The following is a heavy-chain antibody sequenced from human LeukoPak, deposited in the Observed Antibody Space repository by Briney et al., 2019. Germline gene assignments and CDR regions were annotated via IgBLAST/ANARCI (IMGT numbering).Heavy chain of an antibody. CDR2: IYYSGST. V-gene: IGHV4-39*01. D-gene: IGHD4-11*01. Sequence: SETLSLTCTVSGGSISSSSYYWGWIRQPPGKGLEWIGSIYYSGSTFYNPSLKSQVTISVDTSKNQFSLKLSSVTAADTAVYYCARGQTTVTRDWFDPWGQGTLVTVSS. J-gene: IGHJ5*02. CDR3: ARGQTTVTRDWFDP. CDR1: GGSISSSSYY.